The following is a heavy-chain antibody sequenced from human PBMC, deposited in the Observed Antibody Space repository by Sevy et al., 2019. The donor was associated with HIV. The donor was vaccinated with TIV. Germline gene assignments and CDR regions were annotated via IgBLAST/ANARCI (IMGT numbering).Heavy chain of an antibody. CDR3: AQGSIAAPGIFDY. CDR1: GFTFSKYA. V-gene: IGHV3-23*01. J-gene: IGHJ4*02. D-gene: IGHD6-13*01. CDR2: ISVSAET. Sequence: GGSLRLSCAASGFTFSKYAMTWVRQAPGKGLEWVSTISVSAETYYADAVKGRFAISRDNSKNTLYLQFNSLGADDTAVYYCAQGSIAAPGIFDYLGQGTMVTVSS.